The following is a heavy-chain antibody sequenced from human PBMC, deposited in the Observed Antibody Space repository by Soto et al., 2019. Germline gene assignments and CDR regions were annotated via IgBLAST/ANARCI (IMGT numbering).Heavy chain of an antibody. CDR3: ARGRGLSGWYSYYYGMDV. CDR1: GGSIISYY. Sequence: PSETLSLACTFSGGSIISYYWSWIRQPPGKGLEWIGYIYYSGSTNYNPSLKSRVTISVDTSKNQFSLKLSSMTAADTAVYYRARGRGLSGWYSYYYGMDVGGQGPTGTVSS. CDR2: IYYSGST. D-gene: IGHD6-19*01. V-gene: IGHV4-59*01. J-gene: IGHJ6*01.